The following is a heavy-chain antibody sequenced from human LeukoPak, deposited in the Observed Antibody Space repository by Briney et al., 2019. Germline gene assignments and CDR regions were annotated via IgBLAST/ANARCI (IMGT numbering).Heavy chain of an antibody. CDR1: GGSISSYY. J-gene: IGHJ6*03. Sequence: SETLSLTCTVSGGSISSYYWSWIRQPPGKGLEWIGYIYYSGSTNYNPSLKSRVTISVDTSKNQFSLKLSSVTAADTAVYYCARVRQDYYGSGSHNYYYYYMDVWGKGTTVTISS. V-gene: IGHV4-59*08. D-gene: IGHD3-10*01. CDR3: ARVRQDYYGSGSHNYYYYYMDV. CDR2: IYYSGST.